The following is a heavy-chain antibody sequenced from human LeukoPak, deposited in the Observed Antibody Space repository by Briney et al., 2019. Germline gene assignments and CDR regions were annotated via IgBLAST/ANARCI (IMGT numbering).Heavy chain of an antibody. J-gene: IGHJ4*02. Sequence: GGSLRLSCAASGFTFSSYAMHWVRQAPGKGLEWVALISYDGSNKYYADSVKGRFTISRDNSKNTLYLQMNSLRAEDTAVYYCAREGQWLVEREPYYFDYWGQGTLVTVSS. CDR1: GFTFSSYA. CDR3: AREGQWLVEREPYYFDY. CDR2: ISYDGSNK. D-gene: IGHD6-19*01. V-gene: IGHV3-30-3*01.